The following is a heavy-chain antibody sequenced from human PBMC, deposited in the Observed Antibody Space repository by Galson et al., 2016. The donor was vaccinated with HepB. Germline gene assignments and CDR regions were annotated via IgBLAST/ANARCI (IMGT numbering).Heavy chain of an antibody. CDR2: MNPDGTQK. V-gene: IGHV3-7*01. J-gene: IGHJ4*02. D-gene: IGHD2-21*01. Sequence: SLRLSCAASGFTFSTYWMSWVRQAPGKGLEWVANMNPDGTQKNYVDSVRGRFTISRDNAKNSLYPQLNGLRADDTAPYYCVPEPQEAGSYSGYWGQGTLVTVSS. CDR3: VPEPQEAGSYSGY. CDR1: GFTFSTYW.